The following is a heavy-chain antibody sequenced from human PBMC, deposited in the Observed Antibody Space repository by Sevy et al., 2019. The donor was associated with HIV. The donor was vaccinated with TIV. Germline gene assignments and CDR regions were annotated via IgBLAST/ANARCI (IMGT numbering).Heavy chain of an antibody. V-gene: IGHV3-23*01. J-gene: IGHJ4*02. CDR1: GFTFSTYA. Sequence: GGSLRLSCAASGFTFSTYAMSWVRQAPGKGLEWVSAISSSDDNTYYADSVKGRFTISRDNSRNTLCLQLNSLRAEDTAVYYGAKGRTGETWGQGTRVTVSS. D-gene: IGHD7-27*01. CDR3: AKGRTGET. CDR2: ISSSDDNT.